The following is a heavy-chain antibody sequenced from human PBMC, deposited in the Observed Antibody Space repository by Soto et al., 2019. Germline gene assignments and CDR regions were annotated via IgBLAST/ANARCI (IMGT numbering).Heavy chain of an antibody. D-gene: IGHD2-21*01. CDR2: ISTRNGDT. Sequence: QVHLVQSGAEVRKPGASVKVSCKTSGYTFNTYGIIWVRQAPGQHLEWLVWISTRNGDTNYAQGLQGRVTLTTATTTTAYMELMNLRSDDTAVYFCASVQLLPNPAADFWGQGTLVTVSS. J-gene: IGHJ4*02. CDR3: ASVQLLPNPAADF. V-gene: IGHV1-18*04. CDR1: GYTFNTYG.